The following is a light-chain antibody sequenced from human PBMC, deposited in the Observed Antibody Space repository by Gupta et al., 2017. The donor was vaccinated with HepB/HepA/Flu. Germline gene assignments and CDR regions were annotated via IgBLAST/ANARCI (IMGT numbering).Light chain of an antibody. CDR3: SSYTSSSTWV. CDR2: DVS. V-gene: IGLV2-14*01. J-gene: IGLJ3*02. CDR1: SSDVGGYNY. Sequence: QSALPHPASVSGSPGQSITISCTGTSSDVGGYNYVSWYQQHPGKAPKLMIYDVSNRPSGVSNRFSGSKAGNTASLTISGLQAEDEADYYCSSYTSSSTWVFGGGTKLTVL.